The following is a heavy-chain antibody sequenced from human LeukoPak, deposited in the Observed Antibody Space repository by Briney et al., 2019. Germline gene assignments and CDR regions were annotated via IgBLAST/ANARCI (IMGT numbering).Heavy chain of an antibody. CDR3: AKDQGLTAPPPYGLDV. CDR1: GGTFSSSA. CDR2: IIPVLNIT. D-gene: IGHD5-18*01. V-gene: IGHV1-69*04. J-gene: IGHJ6*02. Sequence: SVKVSCKTSGGTFSSSAITWVRQAPGQGLEWMGRIIPVLNITTYAQKFQGRVTITAHTSTSTVYMELSSLRSEETAVYYCAKDQGLTAPPPYGLDVWGQGTTVIVTS.